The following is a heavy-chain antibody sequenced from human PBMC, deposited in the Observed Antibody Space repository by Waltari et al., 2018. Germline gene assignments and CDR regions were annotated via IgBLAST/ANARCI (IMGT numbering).Heavy chain of an antibody. CDR2: ILTGDKT. J-gene: IGHJ4*02. D-gene: IGHD6-13*01. CDR3: ETDRSWSLEY. V-gene: IGHV3-53*01. Sequence: KYMSGGRKGQGRGLVWVSLILTGDKTNYTESGKGRYPISGDTSKNTLHLQMSDLGAEDTAVYYCETDRSWSLEYWGQGALVTLFS. CDR1: KY.